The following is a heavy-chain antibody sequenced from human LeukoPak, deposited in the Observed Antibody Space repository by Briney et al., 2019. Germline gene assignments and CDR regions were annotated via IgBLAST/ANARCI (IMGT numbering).Heavy chain of an antibody. CDR2: IRSSSSYI. Sequence: GGSLRLSCAASGFTFSSYSMNWVRQAPGKGLEWVAFIRSSSSYIYYAHSVKGRFTISRDNAKNSLYLQMNSLIAEDTALYYCARVSLTGDRDYYYGMDVWGQGTTVTVSS. CDR3: ARVSLTGDRDYYYGMDV. D-gene: IGHD7-27*01. CDR1: GFTFSSYS. J-gene: IGHJ6*02. V-gene: IGHV3-21*01.